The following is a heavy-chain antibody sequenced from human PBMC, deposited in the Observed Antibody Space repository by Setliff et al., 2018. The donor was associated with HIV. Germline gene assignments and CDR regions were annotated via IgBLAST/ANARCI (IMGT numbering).Heavy chain of an antibody. V-gene: IGHV4-59*11. CDR3: ARHNVITYGGLFFDYYYYGMDV. CDR2: INYSGRP. CDR1: GGSINDHY. J-gene: IGHJ6*02. Sequence: SETLSLTCSLSGGSINDHYFSWIRQSPGKGLEWIGSINYSGRPKYNPSLNSRGTISLDTSKNELSLKLTSVTAADTALYYCARHNVITYGGLFFDYYYYGMDVWAHGTTVTGSS. D-gene: IGHD3-16*01.